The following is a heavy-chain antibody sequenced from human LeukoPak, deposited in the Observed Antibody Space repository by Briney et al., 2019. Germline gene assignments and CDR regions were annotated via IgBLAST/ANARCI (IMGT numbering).Heavy chain of an antibody. D-gene: IGHD6-13*01. CDR1: GFTFSSYS. CDR2: ISSSSSYI. J-gene: IGHJ5*02. Sequence: GGSLRLSCAASGFTFSSYSMNWVRRAPGKGLVWVSSISSSSSYIYYADSVKGRFTISRDNAKNTLYLQMNSLRAEDTAVDYCADSRAAAGKPWGQGTLVTVSS. V-gene: IGHV3-21*01. CDR3: ADSRAAAGKP.